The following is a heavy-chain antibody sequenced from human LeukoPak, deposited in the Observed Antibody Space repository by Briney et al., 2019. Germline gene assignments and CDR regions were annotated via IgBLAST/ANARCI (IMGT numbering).Heavy chain of an antibody. J-gene: IGHJ4*02. CDR3: AKAQGYYYDSSGYPAGD. CDR1: GFTFSSHA. CDR2: ISGSGGST. D-gene: IGHD3-22*01. Sequence: GGSLRLSCAASGFTFSSHAMSWVRQAPGKGLEWVSAISGSGGSTYYADSVKGRFTISRDNSKNTLYLQMNSLRAEDTAVYYCAKAQGYYYDSSGYPAGDWGQGTLVTVSS. V-gene: IGHV3-23*01.